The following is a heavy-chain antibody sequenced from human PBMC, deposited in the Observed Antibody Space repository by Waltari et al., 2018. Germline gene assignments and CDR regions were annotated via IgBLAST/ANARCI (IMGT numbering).Heavy chain of an antibody. V-gene: IGHV4-4*07. CDR3: ARLPYNNIYFYYYMDV. D-gene: IGHD3-10*01. CDR2: LYATGST. J-gene: IGHJ6*03. Sequence: VQLQESGPGLVKPSETLSLTCTVSGGSISTYYWSWIRQPAGKGLEWLGRLYATGSTNYNPYLKSRVTMSVDTSKNQFSLNLSSVTAADTAVYYCARLPYNNIYFYYYMDVWGKGTTVTVSS. CDR1: GGSISTYY.